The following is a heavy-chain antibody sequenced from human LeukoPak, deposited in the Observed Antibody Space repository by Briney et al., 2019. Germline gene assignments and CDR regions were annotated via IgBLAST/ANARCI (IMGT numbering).Heavy chain of an antibody. CDR1: GGSISSSSYY. J-gene: IGHJ4*02. Sequence: SETLSLTCTVSGGSISSSSYYWGWIRQPPGKGLEWIGSIYYSGSTYYNPSLKSRVTISVDTSKNQFSLKLSSVTAADTAVYYCARTVVNYFDYWGQGTLVTVSS. CDR3: ARTVVNYFDY. V-gene: IGHV4-39*01. CDR2: IYYSGST.